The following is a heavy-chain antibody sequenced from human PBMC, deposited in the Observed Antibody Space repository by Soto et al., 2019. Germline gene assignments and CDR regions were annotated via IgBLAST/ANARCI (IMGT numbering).Heavy chain of an antibody. CDR3: AKGRPYDFWSGYYWMAGGGMDV. CDR1: GFTFDDYA. V-gene: IGHV3-9*01. Sequence: GGSLRLSCAASGFTFDDYAMHWVRQAPGKGLEWVSGISWNSGSIGYAGSVKGRFTISRDNAKNSLYLQMNSLRAEDTALYYCAKGRPYDFWSGYYWMAGGGMDVWGKGTTVTVSS. J-gene: IGHJ6*04. CDR2: ISWNSGSI. D-gene: IGHD3-3*01.